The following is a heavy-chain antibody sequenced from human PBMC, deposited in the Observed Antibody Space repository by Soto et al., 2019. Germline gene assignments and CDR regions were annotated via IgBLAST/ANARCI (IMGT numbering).Heavy chain of an antibody. CDR1: GGSISSGDYY. CDR3: SRHDYGDYRDAFDI. Sequence: SETLSLTCTVSGGSISSGDYYWSWIRQPPGKGPEWIGYIYYSGSTYYNPSLKSRVTISVDTSKNQFSLKLSSVTAADTAVYYCSRHDYGDYRDAFDIWGQGTMVTVSS. V-gene: IGHV4-30-4*01. D-gene: IGHD4-17*01. J-gene: IGHJ3*02. CDR2: IYYSGST.